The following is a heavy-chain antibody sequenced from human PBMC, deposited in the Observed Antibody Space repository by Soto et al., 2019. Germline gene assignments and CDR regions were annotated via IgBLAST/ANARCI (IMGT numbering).Heavy chain of an antibody. D-gene: IGHD2-15*01. CDR3: ARVVVVAATNWFDP. V-gene: IGHV4-30-4*01. CDR2: IYYSGST. Sequence: SETLSLTCTVSGGSISSGDYYWSWIRQPPGKGLEWIGYIYYSGSTSYNPSLKSRVTISVDTSKNQFSLKLSSVTAADTAVYYCARVVVVAATNWFDPWGQGTLVTVSS. CDR1: GGSISSGDYY. J-gene: IGHJ5*02.